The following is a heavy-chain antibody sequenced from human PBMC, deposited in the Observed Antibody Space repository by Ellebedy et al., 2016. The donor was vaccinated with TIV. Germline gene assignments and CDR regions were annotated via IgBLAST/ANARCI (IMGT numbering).Heavy chain of an antibody. CDR1: GGSVSGYY. J-gene: IGHJ4*02. Sequence: SETLSLXXTVSGGSVSGYYWSWIRQPPGKGLEWIGFIHYTGSTHYNPSLKSRVTVSVDTSRNQFSLRLRSVTAADTAMYYCARLEAVPGTPIDHWGQGSLVTVSA. CDR3: ARLEAVPGTPIDH. D-gene: IGHD6-19*01. V-gene: IGHV4-59*02. CDR2: IHYTGST.